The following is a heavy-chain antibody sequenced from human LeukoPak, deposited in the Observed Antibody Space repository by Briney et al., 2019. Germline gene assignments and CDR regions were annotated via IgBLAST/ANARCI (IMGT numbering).Heavy chain of an antibody. Sequence: GASVKVSCKASGYTFTTYSMHWVRQAPGQGLEWMGRIIPILGIANYAQKFQGRVTITADKSTSTAYMELSSLRSEDTAVYYCARGHGSGSSPFDYWGQGTLVTVSS. CDR2: IIPILGIA. D-gene: IGHD3-10*01. CDR3: ARGHGSGSSPFDY. V-gene: IGHV1-69*02. CDR1: GYTFTTYS. J-gene: IGHJ4*02.